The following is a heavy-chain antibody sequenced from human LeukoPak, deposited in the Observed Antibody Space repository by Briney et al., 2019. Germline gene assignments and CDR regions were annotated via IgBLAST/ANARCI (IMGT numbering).Heavy chain of an antibody. V-gene: IGHV1-2*02. D-gene: IGHD5-24*01. CDR1: GYTFTSYA. CDR2: ITPSGGT. CDR3: ARDRYGDGFDHLDY. Sequence: GASVKVSCKASGYTFTSYAIHWVRQAPGQGLEWMGWITPSGGTNYPQKFQGRVAITWDTSITTAVMDLSRLASDDTAVYYCARDRYGDGFDHLDYWGQGALVTVSS. J-gene: IGHJ4*02.